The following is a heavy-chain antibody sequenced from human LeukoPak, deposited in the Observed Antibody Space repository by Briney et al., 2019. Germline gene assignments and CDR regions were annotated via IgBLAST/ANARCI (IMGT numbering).Heavy chain of an antibody. D-gene: IGHD3-16*01. CDR3: ARERDRGITSPYFDS. CDR1: GFTFSSNS. Sequence: GGSLRLSCAASGFTFSSNSMIWVRQAPGRGLECVSYISSSGGTIYYADSVKGRFTISRDNAKNSVYLQMSRLRDEDTAVYYCARERDRGITSPYFDSWGQGTLVPVSS. V-gene: IGHV3-48*02. J-gene: IGHJ4*02. CDR2: ISSSGGTI.